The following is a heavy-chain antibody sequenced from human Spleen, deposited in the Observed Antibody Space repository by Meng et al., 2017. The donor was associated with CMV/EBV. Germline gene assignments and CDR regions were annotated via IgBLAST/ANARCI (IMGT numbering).Heavy chain of an antibody. CDR3: ARDFLRRKIFDN. CDR1: GFTFSSYD. Sequence: GESLKISCAASGFTFSSYDMHWVRQAPGKGLEWVSYISGSSAPTYYADSVKGRFTISRDNAKNSLYLQMNSLRAEDTAVYYCARDFLRRKIFDNWGQGTLVTVSS. V-gene: IGHV3-48*04. J-gene: IGHJ4*02. D-gene: IGHD2/OR15-2a*01. CDR2: ISGSSAPT.